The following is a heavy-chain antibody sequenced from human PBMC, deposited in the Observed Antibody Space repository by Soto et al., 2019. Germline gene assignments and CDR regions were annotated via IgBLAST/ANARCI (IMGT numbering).Heavy chain of an antibody. Sequence: GGSLRLSCVASGFTFSTYEMNWVRQAPGKGLEWVSYISSGGNTIFYADSVKGRFTISRDNAKNSLYLQMNSLRAEDTAVYYCARDSSSWSIWFDPWGQGTLVTVSS. D-gene: IGHD6-13*01. CDR2: ISSGGNTI. V-gene: IGHV3-48*03. J-gene: IGHJ5*02. CDR3: ARDSSSWSIWFDP. CDR1: GFTFSTYE.